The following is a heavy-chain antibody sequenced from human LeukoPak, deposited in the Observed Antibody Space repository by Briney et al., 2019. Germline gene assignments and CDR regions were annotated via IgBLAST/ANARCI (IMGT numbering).Heavy chain of an antibody. D-gene: IGHD2-2*01. J-gene: IGHJ5*02. CDR1: GFTFSSYA. V-gene: IGHV3-23*01. CDR2: ISASGGTT. Sequence: GGSLRLSCAASGFTFSSYAMSWVRQAPGKGLEWVSSISASGGTTYYADSVKGRFTISRDNSKNTLYLQMLSLRAEDSAIYYCAKDPREYCSSTSCPNWFDPWGQGTLVTVSS. CDR3: AKDPREYCSSTSCPNWFDP.